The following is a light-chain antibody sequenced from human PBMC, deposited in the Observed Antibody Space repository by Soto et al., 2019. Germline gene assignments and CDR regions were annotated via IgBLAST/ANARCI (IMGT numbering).Light chain of an antibody. CDR2: EVI. V-gene: IGLV2-14*01. Sequence: QSVLTQSASVSGSPGQSITIPCTGTSSDVGGYDYVSWYQQHPGKVPKPIIYEVIKRPSGVSHRFSGSKSGNTASLTISGLQTEDEADYYCSSYTTSSALVFGGGTKVTVL. J-gene: IGLJ2*01. CDR3: SSYTTSSALV. CDR1: SSDVGGYDY.